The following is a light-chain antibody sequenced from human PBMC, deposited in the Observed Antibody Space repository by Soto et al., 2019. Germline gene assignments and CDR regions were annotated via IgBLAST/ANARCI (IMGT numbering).Light chain of an antibody. J-gene: IGKJ3*01. Sequence: DIQMTQSPSSLSASVGDRVTITCRASQGISNSLAWYQQKPGKVPKLLIYAASTLQSGVPSRFSGSGSGTDFTLTISSLQPQDLATYYFQKYNFASPGSTFGPGTKVDIK. V-gene: IGKV1-27*01. CDR1: QGISNS. CDR2: AAS. CDR3: QKYNFASPGST.